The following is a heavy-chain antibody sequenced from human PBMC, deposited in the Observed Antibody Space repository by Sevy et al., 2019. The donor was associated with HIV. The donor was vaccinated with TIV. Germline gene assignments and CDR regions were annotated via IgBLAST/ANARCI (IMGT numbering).Heavy chain of an antibody. Sequence: GGSLRLSCAVSGFSFDSYGMTWVRQAPGKGLEWVSAISGSGTRTYYADSVKGRFIISRDNSKNPLDLQMNSLRAEDTVIYYCAKGGGGHYDPDEIAYYFYYYNMDVWGKGTTVTVSS. CDR1: GFSFDSYG. D-gene: IGHD3-22*01. J-gene: IGHJ6*03. CDR2: ISGSGTRT. V-gene: IGHV3-23*01. CDR3: AKGGGGHYDPDEIAYYFYYYNMDV.